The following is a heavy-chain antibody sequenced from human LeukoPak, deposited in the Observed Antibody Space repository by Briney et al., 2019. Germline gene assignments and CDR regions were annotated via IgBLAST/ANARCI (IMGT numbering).Heavy chain of an antibody. CDR2: IIPIFGTA. J-gene: IGHJ4*02. CDR3: ARTWIQLFTPDFDL. Sequence: SVKVSCKASGGTFSSYAVSWVQQAPGQGLEWMGGIIPIFGTANYAQKFQGRVTITADESTSTAYMELNGLRSDDTAIYYCARTWIQLFTPDFDLWGQGTLVTVSS. D-gene: IGHD5-18*01. CDR1: GGTFSSYA. V-gene: IGHV1-69*01.